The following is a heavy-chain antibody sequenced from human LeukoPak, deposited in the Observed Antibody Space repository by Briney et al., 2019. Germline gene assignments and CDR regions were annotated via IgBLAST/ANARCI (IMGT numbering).Heavy chain of an antibody. CDR1: GFTFSSYA. J-gene: IGHJ3*02. CDR3: ARAGQQLDFDI. Sequence: GGSLRLSCAAPGFTFSSYATSWVRQAPGKGLDWVSAISGSGGSTYYADSVKGRFTISRENAKNSLYLQMNSLRAGDTAVYYCARAGQQLDFDIWGQGTMVTVSS. CDR2: ISGSGGST. D-gene: IGHD6-13*01. V-gene: IGHV3-23*01.